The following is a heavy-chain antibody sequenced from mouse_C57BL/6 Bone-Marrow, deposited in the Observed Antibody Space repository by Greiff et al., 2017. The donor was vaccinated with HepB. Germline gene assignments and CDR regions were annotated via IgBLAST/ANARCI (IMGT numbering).Heavy chain of an antibody. CDR3: TNYYGSGAY. CDR1: GFNIKDDY. V-gene: IGHV14-4*01. J-gene: IGHJ3*01. Sequence: EVQLQQSGAELVRPGASVKLSCTASGFNIKDDYMHWVMQRPEQGLEWIGWIDPENGDTEYALKFQGKATITADTSSNTAYLQLSSLTSEDTAVYYCTNYYGSGAYWGQGTLVTVSA. D-gene: IGHD1-1*01. CDR2: IDPENGDT.